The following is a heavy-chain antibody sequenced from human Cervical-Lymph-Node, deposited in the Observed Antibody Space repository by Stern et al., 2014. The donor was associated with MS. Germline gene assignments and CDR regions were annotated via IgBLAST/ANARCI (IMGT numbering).Heavy chain of an antibody. D-gene: IGHD4-23*01. CDR3: ARGYGGNPIDY. CDR2: LYYSGST. CDR1: GGSISSYY. Sequence: QVQLQESGPGLVKPSETLSLTCTVSGGSISSYYWSWIRQPPGKGLEWIGYLYYSGSTNYNPSLKSRVTISVDTSKNQFSLKLSSVTAADTAVYYCARGYGGNPIDYWGQGTLVTVSS. J-gene: IGHJ4*02. V-gene: IGHV4-59*01.